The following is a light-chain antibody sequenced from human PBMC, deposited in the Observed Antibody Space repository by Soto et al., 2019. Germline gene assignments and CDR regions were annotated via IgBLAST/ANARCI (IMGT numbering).Light chain of an antibody. Sequence: DIQMTQSPSSLSASVGDRVTITCRASQSLSSYLNWYQQNPGKAPKILISAASSMQSGVPSRFSGSGSETDFTLTIISLQPEDFSSYYCQQSYSTPFGQGTKLEIK. J-gene: IGKJ2*01. CDR3: QQSYSTP. V-gene: IGKV1-39*01. CDR2: AAS. CDR1: QSLSSY.